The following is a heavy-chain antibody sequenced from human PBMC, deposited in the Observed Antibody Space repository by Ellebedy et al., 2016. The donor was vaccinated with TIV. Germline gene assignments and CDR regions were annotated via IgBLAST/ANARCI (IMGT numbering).Heavy chain of an antibody. D-gene: IGHD2-2*01. V-gene: IGHV2-70*11. CDR3: ARFPNLAVPGAAPGYYGLDV. J-gene: IGHJ6*02. CDR2: IDWDDDK. CDR1: GFSLSSSGMC. Sequence: SGPTLVKPTQTLTLTCPFSGFSLSSSGMCVSWIRQSPGKALEWLARIDWDDDKYYSTSLKTRLTISKATYKNQVVLTMTTMDPVDTATYYCARFPNLAVPGAAPGYYGLDVWGQGTTVTVSS.